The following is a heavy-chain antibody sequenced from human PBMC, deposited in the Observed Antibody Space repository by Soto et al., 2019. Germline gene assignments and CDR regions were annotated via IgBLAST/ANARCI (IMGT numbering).Heavy chain of an antibody. D-gene: IGHD3-10*02. J-gene: IGHJ4*02. CDR3: ARHVVFGDPLDY. V-gene: IGHV4-59*08. CDR1: GGSIGTYY. Sequence: QVQLQESGPGLVKPSETLSLTCTISGGSIGTYYWNWIRQSPGKGLEWIGYISYSGSTNYNPSLKSRXXMXVXXSKNQFSLRLSSVTAADTAVYHCARHVVFGDPLDYWGQGTLVTVSS. CDR2: ISYSGST.